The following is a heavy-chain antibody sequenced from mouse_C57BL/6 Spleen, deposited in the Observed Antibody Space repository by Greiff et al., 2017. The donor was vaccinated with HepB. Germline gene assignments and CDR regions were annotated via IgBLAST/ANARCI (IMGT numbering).Heavy chain of an antibody. CDR2: ISSGGDYI. D-gene: IGHD1-1*01. J-gene: IGHJ1*03. CDR3: TRERYYGSSWYFDV. V-gene: IGHV5-9-1*02. Sequence: EVQRVESGEGLVKPGGSLKLSCAASGFTFSSYAMSWVRQTPEKRLEWVAYISSGGDYIYYADTVKGRFTISRDNARNTLYLQMSSLKSEDTAMYYCTRERYYGSSWYFDVWGTGTTVTVSS. CDR1: GFTFSSYA.